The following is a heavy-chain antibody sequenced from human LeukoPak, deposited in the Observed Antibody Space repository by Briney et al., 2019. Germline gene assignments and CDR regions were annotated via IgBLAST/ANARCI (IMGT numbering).Heavy chain of an antibody. CDR3: ARHDLIGVAGTGWFDP. D-gene: IGHD6-19*01. CDR2: IYYSGST. V-gene: IGHV4-39*01. Sequence: SETLSLTCTVSGGSISSSSYYWGWIRQPPGKGLEWIGSIYYSGSTYYNPSLKSRVTISVDTAKNQFSLKLSSVTAADTAVYYCARHDLIGVAGTGWFDPWGQGTLVTVSS. J-gene: IGHJ5*02. CDR1: GGSISSSSYY.